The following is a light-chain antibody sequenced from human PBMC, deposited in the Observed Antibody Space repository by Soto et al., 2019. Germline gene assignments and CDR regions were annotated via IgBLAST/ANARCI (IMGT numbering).Light chain of an antibody. CDR2: AAS. V-gene: IGKV1-27*01. CDR3: QKYNWPPFT. J-gene: IGKJ3*01. CDR1: QGIANY. Sequence: DIQMTQSPSSLGASVGDRVTISYRASQGIANYLAWYQQKPGEVPKLLIFAASTLHSGVSSRFTGSGSGTEFTLTISSLQPEDVATYYCQKYNWPPFTFGPGTKVEIK.